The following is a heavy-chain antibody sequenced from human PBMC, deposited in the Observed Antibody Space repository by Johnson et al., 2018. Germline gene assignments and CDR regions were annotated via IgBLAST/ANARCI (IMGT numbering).Heavy chain of an antibody. V-gene: IGHV1-2*02. J-gene: IGHJ6*02. CDR3: ARVSPSSGWEYGMDV. CDR2: INPNSGGT. Sequence: QVQLVQCGAEVKKPGASVKVSCKASGYTFTGYYMHWVRQAPGQGLEWMGWINPNSGGTNYAQTFQGRVTMTRDTSISTAYMELSRLRSDDTAVYYCARVSPSSGWEYGMDVWGQGTTVTVSS. D-gene: IGHD6-19*01. CDR1: GYTFTGYY.